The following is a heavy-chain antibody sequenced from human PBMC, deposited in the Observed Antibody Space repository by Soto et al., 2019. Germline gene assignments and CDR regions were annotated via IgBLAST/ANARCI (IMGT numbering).Heavy chain of an antibody. D-gene: IGHD3-9*01. CDR3: ARAKYDILTGYSPMDY. CDR2: ISYSGST. V-gene: IGHV4-59*02. CDR1: GGTVSGYY. J-gene: IGHJ4*02. Sequence: SETLSLTCTVSGGTVSGYYWSWIRQPPGKGLEWIGDISYSGSTNYNPSLESRVTISLDTSKNHFSLKLSSVTAADTAVYYCARAKYDILTGYSPMDYWGQGTLVTVSS.